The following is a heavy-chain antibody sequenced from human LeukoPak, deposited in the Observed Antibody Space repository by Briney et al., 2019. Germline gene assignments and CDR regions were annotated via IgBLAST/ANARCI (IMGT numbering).Heavy chain of an antibody. Sequence: PGGAPRLSCAASLFTFRSYSMHSGRQAPLKGLEWVSSIIISSTDIYYTDSVKGRFTISRDNAKNSLYLQINSLRAADTAVYYCAGPNDGYSYLFDYWGQGTLVTVS. J-gene: IGHJ4*02. CDR3: AGPNDGYSYLFDY. V-gene: IGHV3-21*03. D-gene: IGHD5-24*01. CDR2: IIISSTDI. CDR1: LFTFRSYS.